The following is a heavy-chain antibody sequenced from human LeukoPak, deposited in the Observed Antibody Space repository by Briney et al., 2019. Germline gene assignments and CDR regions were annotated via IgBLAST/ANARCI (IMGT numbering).Heavy chain of an antibody. J-gene: IGHJ4*02. CDR3: TTWPAAHLKFDY. V-gene: IGHV3-15*01. Sequence: PGGSLRLSCAASGFSFSNAWMSWVRQAPGKGLEWVGRIKSKTDGGTTDYAAPVKGRFTISRDDSKHTLYLQMNSLKTEDTAVYYCTTWPAAHLKFDYWGQGTLVTVSS. D-gene: IGHD2-2*01. CDR2: IKSKTDGGTT. CDR1: GFSFSNAW.